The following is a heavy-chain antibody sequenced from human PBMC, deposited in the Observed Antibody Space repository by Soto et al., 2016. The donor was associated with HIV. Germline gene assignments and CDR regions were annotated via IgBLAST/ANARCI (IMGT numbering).Heavy chain of an antibody. Sequence: EVQLVESGGGLVQPGGSLRLSCGASGFTVSSNYMSWVRQAPGKGLEWVSVLYSGGTTYYADSVKGRFTISRDNSNNTLFLQMTNLRAEDTAVYYCARDAPGGGHIDYWGQGTLVTVSS. J-gene: IGHJ4*02. CDR2: LYSGGTT. CDR1: GFTVSSNY. D-gene: IGHD2-15*01. V-gene: IGHV3-66*01. CDR3: ARDAPGGGHIDY.